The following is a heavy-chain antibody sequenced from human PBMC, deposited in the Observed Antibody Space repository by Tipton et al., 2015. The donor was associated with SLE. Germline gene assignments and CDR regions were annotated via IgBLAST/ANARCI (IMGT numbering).Heavy chain of an antibody. D-gene: IGHD4-11*01. J-gene: IGHJ6*03. V-gene: IGHV3-33*01. CDR1: GFTFSSYG. CDR2: IWYDGSNK. Sequence: SLRLSCAASGFTFSSYGMHWVRQAPGKGLEWVAVIWYDGSNKYYADSVKGRFTISRDNAKNSLYLQMNSLRAEDTAVYYCARETRGYYYYMDVWGKGTTVTVSS. CDR3: ARETRGYYYYMDV.